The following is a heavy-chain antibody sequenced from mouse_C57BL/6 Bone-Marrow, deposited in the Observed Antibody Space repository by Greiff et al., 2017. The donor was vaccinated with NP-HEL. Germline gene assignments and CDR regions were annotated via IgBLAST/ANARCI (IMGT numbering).Heavy chain of an antibody. V-gene: IGHV1-64*01. Sequence: QVQLQQPGAELVKPGASVKLSCKASGYTFTSYWMHWVKQRPGQGLEWIGMIHPNSGSTNYNEKFKSKATLTVDKSSSTAYMQLSSLTSEDSAVYYCASYYYDSSTVGYWGQGTTLTVSS. D-gene: IGHD2-4*01. CDR1: GYTFTSYW. CDR3: ASYYYDSSTVGY. CDR2: IHPNSGST. J-gene: IGHJ2*01.